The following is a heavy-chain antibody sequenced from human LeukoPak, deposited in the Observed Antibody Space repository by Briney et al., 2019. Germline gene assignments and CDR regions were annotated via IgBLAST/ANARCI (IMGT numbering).Heavy chain of an antibody. CDR2: IDPSDSYT. CDR3: ARRYDSGSTIDQ. V-gene: IGHV5-10-1*01. Sequence: GESLKISCKDSGNSFTNYWISWVRQMPGKGLEWMGRIDPSDSYTNYSPSFQCHVTISVDKSISTAYLQWSSLKASDTAMYYCARRYDSGSTIDQWGQGTLATVSS. D-gene: IGHD3-10*01. CDR1: GNSFTNYW. J-gene: IGHJ4*02.